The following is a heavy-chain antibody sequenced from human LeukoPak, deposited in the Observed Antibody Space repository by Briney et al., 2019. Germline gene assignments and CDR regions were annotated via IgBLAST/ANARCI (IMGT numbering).Heavy chain of an antibody. CDR1: GFTFSNAW. CDR3: TRYVVVTAILDY. CDR2: IKSKTDGGTT. V-gene: IGHV3-15*01. J-gene: IGHJ4*02. D-gene: IGHD2-21*02. Sequence: GGSLRLSCAASGFTFSNAWMSWVRQAPGKGLEWVGRIKSKTDGGTTDYAAPVKGRFTISRDDSKNTLYLQMNSLKTEDTAVYYCTRYVVVTAILDYWGQGTLVTVSS.